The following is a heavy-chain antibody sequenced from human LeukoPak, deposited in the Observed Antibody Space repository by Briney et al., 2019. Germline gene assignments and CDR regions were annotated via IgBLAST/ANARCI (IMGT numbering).Heavy chain of an antibody. J-gene: IGHJ3*02. Sequence: PSETLSLTCTVSGDSINSFYWSWIRQPAGKGLEWIGRIYTSGSTNYSPSLKSRVTMSVDTSKNQFSLKLSSVTAADTAVYYCARLEPTVTDAFDIWGQGTIVTVSS. V-gene: IGHV4-4*07. CDR3: ARLEPTVTDAFDI. CDR2: IYTSGST. CDR1: GDSINSFY. D-gene: IGHD4-17*01.